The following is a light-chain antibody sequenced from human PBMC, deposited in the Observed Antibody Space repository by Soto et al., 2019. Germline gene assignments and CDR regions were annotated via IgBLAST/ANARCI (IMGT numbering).Light chain of an antibody. Sequence: QSALTQPASVSGSPGQSITISCTGTSSDVGDYNYVSWYQHHPGKAPKLMIYDVSNRPSGVSNRFSGSKSGNTASLTISRLQAEDEADYYCSSYTSSSTLLGGGTKLTVL. V-gene: IGLV2-14*03. CDR2: DVS. J-gene: IGLJ2*01. CDR3: SSYTSSSTL. CDR1: SSDVGDYNY.